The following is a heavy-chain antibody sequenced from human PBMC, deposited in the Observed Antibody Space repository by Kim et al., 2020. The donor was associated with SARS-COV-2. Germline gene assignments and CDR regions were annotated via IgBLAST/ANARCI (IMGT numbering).Heavy chain of an antibody. CDR2: INPNSGGT. CDR3: ATPTLGHWGYFDY. CDR1: GYTFTGYY. J-gene: IGHJ4*02. V-gene: IGHV1-2*02. D-gene: IGHD7-27*01. Sequence: ASVKVSCKASGYTFTGYYMHWVRQAPGQGLEWMGWINPNSGGTNYAQKFQGRVTMTRDTSISTAYMELSRLRSDDTAVYYCATPTLGHWGYFDYWGQGTLVTVSS.